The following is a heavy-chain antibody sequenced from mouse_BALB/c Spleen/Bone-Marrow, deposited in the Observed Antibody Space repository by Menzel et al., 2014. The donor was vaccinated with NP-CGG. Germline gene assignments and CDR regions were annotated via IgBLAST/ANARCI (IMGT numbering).Heavy chain of an antibody. V-gene: IGHV1-42*01. D-gene: IGHD2-14*01. CDR3: ARWGYDWYFDV. J-gene: IGHJ1*01. Sequence: EVMLVESGPELVKTGASVKISYKASGYSFTDYYMHCVKQSPEKSFEWIEEINPSTGGTNYNQKFKGKATLTVDKSSNTAYMQLKSLTSEDSAVYNCARWGYDWYFDVWGAGTTVTVSS. CDR1: GYSFTDYY. CDR2: INPSTGGT.